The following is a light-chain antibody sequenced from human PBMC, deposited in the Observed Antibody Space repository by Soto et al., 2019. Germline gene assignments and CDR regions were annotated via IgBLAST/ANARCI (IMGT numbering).Light chain of an antibody. CDR2: GAS. CDR1: QSISSN. J-gene: IGKJ1*01. CDR3: LQRSNWPAWT. V-gene: IGKV3-11*01. Sequence: IVWTPSPATLAVSPVEIATLSCMASQSISSNLAWYQQKPGQAPRLLIYGASTRATGIPARFSGSGSGTDFTLTISSLETADDAVYYCLQRSNWPAWTVGQGTKVDIK.